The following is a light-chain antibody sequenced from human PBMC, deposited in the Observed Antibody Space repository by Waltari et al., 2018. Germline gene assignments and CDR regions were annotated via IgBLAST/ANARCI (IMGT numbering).Light chain of an antibody. J-gene: IGKJ2*01. CDR3: QQYGGSIPYT. CDR2: GAS. CDR1: QSVSSSY. V-gene: IGKV3-20*01. Sequence: EIVFTQSPGTLPLSPGERATLSCRASQSVSSSYLAWNQQRPGQPPRLLIYGASSRATGIPDRFSGSGSGTDFTLTISRLEPEDFAVYYCQQYGGSIPYTFGQGTKLEI.